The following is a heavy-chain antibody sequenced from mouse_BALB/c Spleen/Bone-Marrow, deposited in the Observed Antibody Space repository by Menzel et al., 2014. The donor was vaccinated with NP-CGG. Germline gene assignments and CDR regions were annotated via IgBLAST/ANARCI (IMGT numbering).Heavy chain of an antibody. D-gene: IGHD1-1*01. CDR1: GFTFTDYY. Sequence: EVKLVESGGGLVQPGGSLRLSCATSGFTFTDYYMSWVRQPPGKALEWLGFIRNKASGYTTEYSASVKGRFTISRDNSRSILYLQMNTLRAEDSATYYCARDRGGLLHDYWGQGTTLTVSS. J-gene: IGHJ2*01. CDR3: ARDRGGLLHDY. CDR2: IRNKASGYTT. V-gene: IGHV7-3*02.